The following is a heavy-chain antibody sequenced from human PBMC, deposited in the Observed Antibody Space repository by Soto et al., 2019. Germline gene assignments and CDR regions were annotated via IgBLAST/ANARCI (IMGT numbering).Heavy chain of an antibody. Sequence: ASLKVSCKASGYTFTNYAMHWVRQAPGKRLEWMGWINAGNGNTKYSQKFQGRVTITRDTSASTAYMELSSLRSEDTAVYYCARGPLLWGDVWGQGTTVTVSS. J-gene: IGHJ6*02. D-gene: IGHD3-10*01. V-gene: IGHV1-3*01. CDR2: INAGNGNT. CDR1: GYTFTNYA. CDR3: ARGPLLWGDV.